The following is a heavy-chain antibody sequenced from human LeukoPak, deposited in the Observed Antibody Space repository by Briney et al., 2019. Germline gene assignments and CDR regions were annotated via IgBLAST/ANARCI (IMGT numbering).Heavy chain of an antibody. CDR2: IYTSGST. Sequence: SETLSLTCTVSGGSISSYSWSWIRQPAGKGLEWIGRIYTSGSTNYNPSLKSRVTMSVDTSKNQFSLKLSSVTAADTAVYYCARHISSGYYSPSAFDIWGQGTMVTVSS. CDR1: GGSISSYS. V-gene: IGHV4-4*07. CDR3: ARHISSGYYSPSAFDI. D-gene: IGHD3-22*01. J-gene: IGHJ3*02.